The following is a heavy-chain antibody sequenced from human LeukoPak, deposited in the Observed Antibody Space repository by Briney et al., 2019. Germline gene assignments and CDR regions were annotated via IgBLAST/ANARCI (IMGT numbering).Heavy chain of an antibody. V-gene: IGHV4-4*07. Sequence: SETLSLTCAVYSGSFSGYYWSWIRQPAGKGLEWIGRIYTSGSTNYNPSLKSRVTMSVDTSKNQFSLKLSSVTAADTAVYYCAREIAAAGKEGSNWFDPWGQGTLVTVSS. CDR2: IYTSGST. J-gene: IGHJ5*02. CDR1: SGSFSGYY. CDR3: AREIAAAGKEGSNWFDP. D-gene: IGHD6-13*01.